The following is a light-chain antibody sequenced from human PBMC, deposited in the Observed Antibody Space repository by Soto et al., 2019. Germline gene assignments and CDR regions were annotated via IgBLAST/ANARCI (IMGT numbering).Light chain of an antibody. CDR3: SSYTSSSLYV. Sequence: QSALTQPASVSGSPGQSITISCTGTSSDVGGSNYVSWYQQLPGKAPKLMIYDVSDRPSGASNRFSGSKSGNTASLTISGLQAEDEADYYCSSYTSSSLYVFGTGTKVTVL. V-gene: IGLV2-14*01. CDR1: SSDVGGSNY. J-gene: IGLJ1*01. CDR2: DVS.